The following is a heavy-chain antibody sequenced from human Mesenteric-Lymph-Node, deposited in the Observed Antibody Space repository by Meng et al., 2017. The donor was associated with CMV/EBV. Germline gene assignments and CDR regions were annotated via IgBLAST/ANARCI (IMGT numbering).Heavy chain of an antibody. V-gene: IGHV1-8*01. CDR2: MNPNSGNT. CDR3: ASDLVVLPTTQGFDY. J-gene: IGHJ4*02. D-gene: IGHD2-2*01. Sequence: ASVKVSCKASGYTFTSYDINWVRQATGQGLEWMGWMNPNSGNTGYAQKFQGRATMTRDTSISTAYMDLSSLRSDDTAVYYCASDLVVLPTTQGFDYWGQGTLVTVSS. CDR1: GYTFTSYD.